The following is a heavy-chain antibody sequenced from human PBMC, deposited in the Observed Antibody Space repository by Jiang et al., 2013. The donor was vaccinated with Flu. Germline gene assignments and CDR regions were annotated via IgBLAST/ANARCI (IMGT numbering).Heavy chain of an antibody. J-gene: IGHJ3*01. CDR2: VYHSGNSGST. CDR3: ARRQKIPIIIITPGSAF. Sequence: GPGLVKPSETLSLTCTVSGGSISSYYWTWIRQPPGKGLEWIGYVYHSGNSGSTNYNPSLNSRVTMSLDTSKNQFSLQLSSVTAADTAVYYCARRQKIPIIIITPGSAF. CDR1: GGSISSYY. V-gene: IGHV4-59*08. D-gene: IGHD3-10*01.